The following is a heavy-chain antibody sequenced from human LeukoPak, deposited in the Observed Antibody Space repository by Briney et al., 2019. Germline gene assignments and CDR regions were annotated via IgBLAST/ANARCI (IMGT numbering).Heavy chain of an antibody. CDR3: ARWNWDRVY. CDR1: GGSFSGYY. V-gene: IGHV4-34*01. D-gene: IGHD1-1*01. Sequence: PSETLSLTCAVYGGSFSGYYWSWIRQPPGKGLEWIGEINHSGSTNYNPSLKSRVTISVDTSKNQFSLKLSSVTAADTAVYYCARWNWDRVYWGQGTLVTVSS. CDR2: INHSGST. J-gene: IGHJ4*02.